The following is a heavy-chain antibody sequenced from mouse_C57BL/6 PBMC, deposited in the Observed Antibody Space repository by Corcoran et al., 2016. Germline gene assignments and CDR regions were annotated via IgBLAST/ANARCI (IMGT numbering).Heavy chain of an antibody. J-gene: IGHJ1*03. CDR3: ARSGYYGSSYEAYFDV. V-gene: IGHV1-80*01. D-gene: IGHD1-1*01. CDR1: GYAFSSYW. Sequence: QVQLQQSGAELVKPGASVKISCKASGYAFSSYWMNWVKQRPGKGLEWIGQIYPGDGDTNYNGKFKGKATLTADKSSSTAYMQLSSLTSEDSAVYFCARSGYYGSSYEAYFDVWGTGTTVTVSS. CDR2: IYPGDGDT.